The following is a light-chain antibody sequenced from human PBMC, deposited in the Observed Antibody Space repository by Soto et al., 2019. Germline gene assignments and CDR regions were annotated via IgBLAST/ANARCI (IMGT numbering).Light chain of an antibody. J-gene: IGKJ1*01. V-gene: IGKV1-5*03. CDR1: QSISSW. CDR3: QQYNSYSWT. CDR2: KAS. Sequence: DIQMTQSPSTLPASVGDRDTITCRASQSISSWLAWYQQKPGKAPKLLIYKASSLESGVPSRFSGSGSGTEFTLTISSLQPDDFATYYCQQYNSYSWTFGQGTKVDIK.